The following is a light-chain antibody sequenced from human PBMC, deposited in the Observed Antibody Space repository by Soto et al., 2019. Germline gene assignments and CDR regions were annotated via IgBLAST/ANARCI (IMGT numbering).Light chain of an antibody. CDR3: QQYGSSPPLN. J-gene: IGKJ4*01. CDR2: GAS. CDR1: QSVSSSY. V-gene: IGKV3-20*01. Sequence: EIVLTQSPGTLSLSPGERATLSCRASQSVSSSYLAWYQQIPGQAPRLLIYGASKRATGIPDRFSGSGSGTDFTLTISRMEPADFAVYHWQQYGSSPPLNFGGGTQVEIK.